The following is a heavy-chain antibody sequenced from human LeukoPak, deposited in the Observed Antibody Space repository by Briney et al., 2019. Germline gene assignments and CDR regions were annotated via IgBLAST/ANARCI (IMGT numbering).Heavy chain of an antibody. J-gene: IGHJ4*02. CDR3: AKGNTGHSSSPCDY. D-gene: IGHD4-23*01. CDR1: GFTFNNYA. Sequence: GGSLRLSCAASGFTFNNYAMTWVRQAPGKGLEWVSVISAGSTNTYYADSVKGRFTISGDDSNSILYLQMNSLRAEDTATYYCAKGNTGHSSSPCDYWGQGTLVTVSS. CDR2: ISAGSTNT. V-gene: IGHV3-23*01.